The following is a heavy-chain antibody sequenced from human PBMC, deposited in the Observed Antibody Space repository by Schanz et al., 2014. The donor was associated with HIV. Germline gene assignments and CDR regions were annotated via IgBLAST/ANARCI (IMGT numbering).Heavy chain of an antibody. CDR2: LNSDGTYT. CDR3: ARVPYSGSYEYYFDY. CDR1: GFTFSTHH. D-gene: IGHD1-26*01. Sequence: VQLVESGGGVVQPVRSLRLSCAASGFTFSTHHIHWVRQAPGKGLVWVSRLNSDGTYTNYADSVKGRFTISRDNTKNTVYLQMNSLRAEDTAVYYCARVPYSGSYEYYFDYWGRGTLVTVSS. V-gene: IGHV3-74*02. J-gene: IGHJ4*02.